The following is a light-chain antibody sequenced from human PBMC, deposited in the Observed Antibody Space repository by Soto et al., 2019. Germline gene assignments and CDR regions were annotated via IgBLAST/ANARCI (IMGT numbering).Light chain of an antibody. V-gene: IGLV2-23*01. J-gene: IGLJ2*01. CDR3: CSFVRSNALV. Sequence: QSALTQPASVSGSPGQSITVSCTGTSSDVGSYNLVSWYQQHPGKAPKFMIFEDSKRPSGVSNRFSGSKSGNTASLTISALQAEDEADYYCCSFVRSNALVFGGGTKLTVL. CDR2: EDS. CDR1: SSDVGSYNL.